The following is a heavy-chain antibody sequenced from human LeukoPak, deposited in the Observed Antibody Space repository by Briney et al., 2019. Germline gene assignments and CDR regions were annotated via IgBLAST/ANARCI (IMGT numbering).Heavy chain of an antibody. D-gene: IGHD3-3*01. J-gene: IGHJ3*02. V-gene: IGHV4-61*02. CDR3: AREATIFGVVTDDAFDI. Sequence: PSQTLSLTCTVSGGSISSGSYYWSWIRQPAGKGLEWIGRIYTSGSTNYNPSLKSRVTISVETSKNQFSLKLSSVTAADTAVYYCAREATIFGVVTDDAFDIWGQGTMVTVSS. CDR2: IYTSGST. CDR1: GGSISSGSYY.